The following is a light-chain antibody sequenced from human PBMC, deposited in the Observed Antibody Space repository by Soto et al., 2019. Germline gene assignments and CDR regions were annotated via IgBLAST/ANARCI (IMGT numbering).Light chain of an antibody. J-gene: IGKJ4*01. CDR2: WAS. V-gene: IGKV4-1*01. CDR3: QQYYSTPLT. CDR1: QSVLYSSSNKDY. Sequence: DSVMTKSTEDMSVSLGERATSNCKSSQSVLYSSSNKDYLAWYQQKPGQPPKLLIYWASTRESGVPDRFSGSGSGTDFTLTISSLQAEDVAVYYCQQYYSTPLTFGGGSIVDIK.